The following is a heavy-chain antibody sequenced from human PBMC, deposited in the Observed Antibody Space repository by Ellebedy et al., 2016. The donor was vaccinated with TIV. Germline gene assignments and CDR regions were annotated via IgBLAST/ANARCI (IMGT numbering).Heavy chain of an antibody. CDR1: GGTFSSYA. CDR2: IIPILGIA. J-gene: IGHJ4*02. V-gene: IGHV1-69*04. D-gene: IGHD6-13*01. Sequence: SVKVSXXASGGTFSSYAISWVRQAPGQGLEWMGRIIPILGIANYAQKFQGRVTITADKSTSTAYMELSSLRSEDTAVYYCARGWGGIAAAGTDYWGQGTLVTVSS. CDR3: ARGWGGIAAAGTDY.